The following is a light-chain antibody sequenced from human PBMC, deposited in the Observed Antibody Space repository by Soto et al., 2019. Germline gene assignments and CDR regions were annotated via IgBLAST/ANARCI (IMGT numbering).Light chain of an antibody. CDR3: QQYDSSMST. CDR1: QSLXSYY. CDR2: GTS. V-gene: IGKV3-20*01. J-gene: IGKJ5*01. Sequence: IVVTQCPGTLSLSPGERATLSCRASQSLXSYYRALYQHKPGQAPRLLXYGTSSRATGSPDRFSGSGSGTDFTLPISRLEPEYFSVYYCQQYDSSMSTFGQGTRLEIK.